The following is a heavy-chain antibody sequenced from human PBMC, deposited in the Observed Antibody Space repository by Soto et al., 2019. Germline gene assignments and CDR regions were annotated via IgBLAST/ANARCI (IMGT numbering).Heavy chain of an antibody. D-gene: IGHD3-9*01. J-gene: IGHJ4*02. Sequence: SETLSLTCAVYGGSFSGYYWSWIRQPPGKGLEWIGEINHSGSTNYNPSLKSRVTISVDTSKNQFSLKLSSVTAADTAVYYCARSRNYYDILTGYYRVPTTLDYWGQGTLVTVSS. CDR2: INHSGST. CDR1: GGSFSGYY. V-gene: IGHV4-34*01. CDR3: ARSRNYYDILTGYYRVPTTLDY.